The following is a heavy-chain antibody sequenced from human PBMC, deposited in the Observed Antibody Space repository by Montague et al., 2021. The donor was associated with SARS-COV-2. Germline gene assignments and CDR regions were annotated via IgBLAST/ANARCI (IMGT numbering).Heavy chain of an antibody. Sequence: SETLSLTCTVSGDSIRSYFWSWIRQPPGAGLEWIGSIYYSGSTYYNPSLKSRVNISVDTSKNQFSLKLSSVTAADTAVYYCARAFIAAAGTTSFDYWGQGTLVTVSS. CDR3: ARAFIAAAGTTSFDY. CDR1: GDSIRSYF. D-gene: IGHD6-13*01. CDR2: IYYSGST. J-gene: IGHJ4*02. V-gene: IGHV4-59*05.